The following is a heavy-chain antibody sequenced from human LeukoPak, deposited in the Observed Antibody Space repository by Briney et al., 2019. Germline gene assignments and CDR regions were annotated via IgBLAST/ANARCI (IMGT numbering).Heavy chain of an antibody. CDR1: GYTFTGYY. V-gene: IGHV1-18*04. Sequence: ASVKVSCKASGYTFTGYYMHWVRQAPGQGLEWMGWISAYNGNTNYAQKLQGRVTMTTDTSTSTAYMELRSLRSDDTAVYYCARGDNVDTAMVSWGQGTLVTVSS. CDR2: ISAYNGNT. J-gene: IGHJ4*02. CDR3: ARGDNVDTAMVS. D-gene: IGHD5-18*01.